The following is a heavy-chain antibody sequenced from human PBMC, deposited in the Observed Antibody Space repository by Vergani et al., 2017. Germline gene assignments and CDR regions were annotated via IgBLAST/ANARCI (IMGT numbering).Heavy chain of an antibody. Sequence: EVQLVESGGVVVQPGGSLRLSCAASGFTFDDYTMHWVRPAPGKGLEWVSLISWDGGSTYYADSGKGRFTISRDNAKNSLYLQMNSLRAEDTAVYYCARADHIVVVTATRYWYFDLWGRGTLVTVSS. CDR2: ISWDGGST. CDR3: ARADHIVVVTATRYWYFDL. CDR1: GFTFDDYT. J-gene: IGHJ2*01. D-gene: IGHD2-21*02. V-gene: IGHV3-43*01.